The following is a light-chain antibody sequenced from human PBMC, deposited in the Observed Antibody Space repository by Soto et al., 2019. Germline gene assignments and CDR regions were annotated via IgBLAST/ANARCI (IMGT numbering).Light chain of an antibody. V-gene: IGKV3-20*01. J-gene: IGKJ1*01. Sequence: ENVLAQSPATLCLSPGESATLPCRSSQSVSSYLAWYQQKPGQAPRLLIYAASSRASGFPDRFSGSGSGTDFTLTISRLEPEDFAVYYCQQYGSSLTWTFGQGTKVDIK. CDR2: AAS. CDR3: QQYGSSLTWT. CDR1: QSVSSY.